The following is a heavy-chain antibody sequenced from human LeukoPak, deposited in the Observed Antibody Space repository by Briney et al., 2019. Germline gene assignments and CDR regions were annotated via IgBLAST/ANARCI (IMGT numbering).Heavy chain of an antibody. Sequence: PSETLSLTCTVSGGSISISSSYWGWIRQPPGKGLEWVGSVHYSGNTFYNPSLKSRVTISVDKSKNQISLKLSSVTAADTAVYYCARGVSRGYSYGRYYMDVWGKGTTVTVSS. D-gene: IGHD5-18*01. CDR2: VHYSGNT. J-gene: IGHJ6*03. CDR3: ARGVSRGYSYGRYYMDV. CDR1: GGSISISSSY. V-gene: IGHV4-39*07.